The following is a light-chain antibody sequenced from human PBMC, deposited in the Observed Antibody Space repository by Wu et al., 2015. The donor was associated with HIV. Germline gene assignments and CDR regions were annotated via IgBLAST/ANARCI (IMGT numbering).Light chain of an antibody. CDR2: GAS. J-gene: IGKJ4*01. Sequence: EIVLTQSPGTLSLSPGERVTLSCRASQSVSSSYLAWYQQKPGQTPRLLIYGASSRATGIPDRFTGSGSATDFTLTISRLEAEDFAVYYCQQYGNSVTFGGGTKVEI. CDR1: QSVSSSY. V-gene: IGKV3-20*01. CDR3: QQYGNSVT.